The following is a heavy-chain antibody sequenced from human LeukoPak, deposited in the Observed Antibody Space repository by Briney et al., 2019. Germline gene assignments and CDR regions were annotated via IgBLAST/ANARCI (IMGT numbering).Heavy chain of an antibody. CDR1: GGSISSSSYY. CDR3: ARVGDYALKD. J-gene: IGHJ4*02. D-gene: IGHD3-16*01. Sequence: PSETLSLTCTVSGGSISSSSYYWGWIHQPPGKGLEWIGSIYYSGSTYYNPSLKSRVTMSVDTSKNQCTLKLSSVTAADTAVYYCARVGDYALKDWGQGTPVTVSS. CDR2: IYYSGST. V-gene: IGHV4-39*06.